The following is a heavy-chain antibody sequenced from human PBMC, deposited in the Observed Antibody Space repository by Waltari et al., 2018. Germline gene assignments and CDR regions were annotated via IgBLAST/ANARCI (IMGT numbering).Heavy chain of an antibody. J-gene: IGHJ4*02. V-gene: IGHV4-59*01. Sequence: QVQLQESGPGLVKPSETLSLTCTVSGGSISRYYWRWIRQPPGKGLDWIGYIYYSGSTNYNPSLKSRVTISVDTSKNQFSLKLSSVTAADTAVYYCARGGGYSYGRYFDYWGQGTLVTVSS. CDR3: ARGGGYSYGRYFDY. D-gene: IGHD5-18*01. CDR2: IYYSGST. CDR1: GGSISRYY.